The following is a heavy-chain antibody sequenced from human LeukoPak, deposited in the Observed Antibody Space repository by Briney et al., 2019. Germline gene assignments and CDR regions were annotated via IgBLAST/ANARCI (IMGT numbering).Heavy chain of an antibody. CDR2: IYYRGST. V-gene: IGHV4-59*01. D-gene: IGHD5-24*01. CDR1: GGSISSYY. Sequence: PSETLSLTCTVSGGSISSYYWTWIRQPPGNRMEWIGYIYYRGSTNYNTSLKSRVTISVDTSKKQFSLYLNSVTGADTAVYYCVRGGDGYSSGTYWYFDLWGRGTLVTVSS. J-gene: IGHJ2*01. CDR3: VRGGDGYSSGTYWYFDL.